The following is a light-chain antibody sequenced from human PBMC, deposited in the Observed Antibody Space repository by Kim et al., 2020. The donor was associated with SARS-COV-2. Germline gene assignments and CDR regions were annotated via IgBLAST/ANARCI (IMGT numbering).Light chain of an antibody. CDR1: SGSIASNY. CDR3: QSYDSSNPWV. CDR2: EDN. Sequence: KTGTISCTRSSGSIASNYVQWYRQRPGSAPTTVIFEDNQRPSGVPDRFSGSIDSSSNSASLTISGLKTEDEADYYCQSYDSSNPWVFGGGTQLTVL. J-gene: IGLJ3*02. V-gene: IGLV6-57*03.